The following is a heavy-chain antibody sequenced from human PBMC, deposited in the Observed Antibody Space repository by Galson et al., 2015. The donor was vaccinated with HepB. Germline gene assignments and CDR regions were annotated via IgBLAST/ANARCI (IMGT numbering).Heavy chain of an antibody. CDR3: ATSYSGYDYYFDQ. V-gene: IGHV5-10-1*01. D-gene: IGHD5-12*01. Sequence: QSGAEVKKPGESLRISCKGSGYSFTSYWITWVRQMPGKGLEWMGRIDPSDSYTNYSPSFQGHVTISADKSISTAYLQWSSLKASDTAMYYCATSYSGYDYYFDQWGQGTLVTVSS. CDR2: IDPSDSYT. J-gene: IGHJ4*02. CDR1: GYSFTSYW.